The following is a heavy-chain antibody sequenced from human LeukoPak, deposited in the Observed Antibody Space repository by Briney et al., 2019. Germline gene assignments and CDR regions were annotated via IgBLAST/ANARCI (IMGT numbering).Heavy chain of an antibody. CDR3: AVGSAIVVVPAALDGWFDP. CDR1: VGSISSSSYY. Sequence: SETLSLTCTVSVGSISSSSYYWGWIRQPPGKGLEWIGCSYYSGSTYYNPSLKSRVTISVDTSKNQFSLKLSSVTAADTAVYYCAVGSAIVVVPAALDGWFDPWGQGTLVTVSS. V-gene: IGHV4-39*07. J-gene: IGHJ5*02. CDR2: SYYSGST. D-gene: IGHD2-2*01.